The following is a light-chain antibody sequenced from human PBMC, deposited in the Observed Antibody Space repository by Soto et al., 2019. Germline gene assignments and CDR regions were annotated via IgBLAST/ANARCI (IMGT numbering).Light chain of an antibody. CDR1: HDVSNY. CDR3: QQYNDLPLT. Sequence: DIQMTQSPSSVSASVGDRVTIACQASHDVSNYLNWYRQKPGKAPTLLIYDASVLETGVPSRFSGTGSGTDFTFTITSLQPEDGATYYCQQYNDLPLTFGGGTKVDIK. V-gene: IGKV1-33*01. J-gene: IGKJ4*01. CDR2: DAS.